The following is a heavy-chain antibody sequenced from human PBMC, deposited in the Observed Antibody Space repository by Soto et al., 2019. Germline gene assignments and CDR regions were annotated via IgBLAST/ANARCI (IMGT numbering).Heavy chain of an antibody. CDR3: AKPNYYGSGSYYYFDY. CDR2: ISGSGGST. V-gene: IGHV3-23*01. Sequence: GGSLRLSCAASGFTFSSYAMSWVRQAPGKGLEWVSAISGSGGSTYYADSVKGRFTISRDNSKNTLYLQMNSLRAEDTAVYYCAKPNYYGSGSYYYFDYWGQGTLVTVSS. D-gene: IGHD3-10*01. CDR1: GFTFSSYA. J-gene: IGHJ4*02.